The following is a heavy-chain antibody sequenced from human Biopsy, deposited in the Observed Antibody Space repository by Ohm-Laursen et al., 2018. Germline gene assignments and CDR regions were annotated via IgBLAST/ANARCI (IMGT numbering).Heavy chain of an antibody. CDR2: INPKSGVA. Sequence: SVKVYCKASEYTVTDYYVHWVRQAPGQGFEWMGWINPKSGVANHAQNFQGRVSMTRDTSISTVYLELSGLRSDDTAVYYCARDMTVTARPYYYSGVDVWGPGTRVTVSS. CDR1: EYTVTDYY. CDR3: ARDMTVTARPYYYSGVDV. V-gene: IGHV1-2*02. J-gene: IGHJ6*02. D-gene: IGHD4-17*01.